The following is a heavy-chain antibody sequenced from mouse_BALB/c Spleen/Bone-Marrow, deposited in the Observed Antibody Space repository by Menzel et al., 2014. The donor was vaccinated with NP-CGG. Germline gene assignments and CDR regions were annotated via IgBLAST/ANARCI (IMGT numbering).Heavy chain of an antibody. CDR3: ARSVNYGSSYVGY. V-gene: IGHV3-2*02. J-gene: IGHJ2*01. Sequence: EVKLEESGLGLVKPSQSLSLTCTVNGYSITSDYAWNWIRQFPGNKLEWMGYISYSGSTSYKPSLKSRISITRDTSKNQFFLQLNSVTTEDTATYYCARSVNYGSSYVGYLSQGTTLAVSS. CDR1: GYSITSDYA. D-gene: IGHD1-1*01. CDR2: ISYSGST.